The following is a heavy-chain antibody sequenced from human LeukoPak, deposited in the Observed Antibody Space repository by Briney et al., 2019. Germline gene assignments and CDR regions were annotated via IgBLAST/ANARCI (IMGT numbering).Heavy chain of an antibody. Sequence: GASVKVSCKASGYTFTSYYMHWVRQAPGQGLEWMGIINPSGGSTSYAQKFQGRVTMTRDTSTSTVYMELSSLRSEDTAVYNCARDVCCSRGHIVVVTAGPNYYYGMDVWGQGTTVTVSS. J-gene: IGHJ6*02. D-gene: IGHD2-21*02. CDR2: INPSGGST. CDR3: ARDVCCSRGHIVVVTAGPNYYYGMDV. CDR1: GYTFTSYY. V-gene: IGHV1-46*01.